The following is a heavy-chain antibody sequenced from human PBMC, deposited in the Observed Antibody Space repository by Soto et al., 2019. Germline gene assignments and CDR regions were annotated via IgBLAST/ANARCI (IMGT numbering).Heavy chain of an antibody. CDR1: GGTFSSYA. V-gene: IGHV1-69*13. CDR2: IIPIFGTA. Sequence: SVKVSCKASGGTFSSYAISWVRQAPGQGLGWMGGIIPIFGTANYAQKIQGRVTITADESTSTAYMELSSLKSEDTAVYYCARGPLDSSGYLYWGQGTLVTVSS. D-gene: IGHD3-22*01. J-gene: IGHJ4*02. CDR3: ARGPLDSSGYLY.